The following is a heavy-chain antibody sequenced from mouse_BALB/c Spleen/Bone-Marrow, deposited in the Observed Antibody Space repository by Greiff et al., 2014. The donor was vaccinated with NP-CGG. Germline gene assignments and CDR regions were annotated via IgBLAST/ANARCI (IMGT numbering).Heavy chain of an antibody. Sequence: QVQLQQSGPELVRPGVSVKISCKGSGYTFTEYAMHWVKQSHAKSLEWIGVISTYSGNTNYNQKFKGKATMTVDKSSSTAYMELARLTSEDSAIYYCARSGYGYDWFAYWGQGTLVTVSA. J-gene: IGHJ3*01. CDR1: GYTFTEYA. CDR3: ARSGYGYDWFAY. CDR2: ISTYSGNT. V-gene: IGHV1-67*01. D-gene: IGHD2-2*01.